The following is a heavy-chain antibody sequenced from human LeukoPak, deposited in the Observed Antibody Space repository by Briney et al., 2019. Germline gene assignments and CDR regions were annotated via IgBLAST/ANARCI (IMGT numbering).Heavy chain of an antibody. Sequence: PGGSLRLSCAASGFTFSNYWMHWVRQGPGKGLVWVSRINTDGSDGSSTNYADSVKGRFTISRDNAKNTLYLQMNSLRAEDTAVYYRARVVAAGKWYFDLWGRGTLVTVSS. CDR1: GFTFSNYW. CDR2: INTDGSDGSST. J-gene: IGHJ2*01. V-gene: IGHV3-74*01. D-gene: IGHD6-19*01. CDR3: ARVVAAGKWYFDL.